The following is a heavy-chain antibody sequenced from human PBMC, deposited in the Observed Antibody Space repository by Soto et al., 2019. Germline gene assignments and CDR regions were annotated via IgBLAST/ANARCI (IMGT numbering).Heavy chain of an antibody. V-gene: IGHV3-33*01. J-gene: IGHJ4*02. D-gene: IGHD6-25*01. CDR1: GFTFSNYG. Sequence: SLRLSCAASGFTFSNYGIHWFRQAPGKGLEWVALIWYDGSNKYYADSVKGRFTISRDNSKNTLYLQMNSLRADDTAVYYCARDKSSAFDYWGQGTLVTGSS. CDR3: ARDKSSAFDY. CDR2: IWYDGSNK.